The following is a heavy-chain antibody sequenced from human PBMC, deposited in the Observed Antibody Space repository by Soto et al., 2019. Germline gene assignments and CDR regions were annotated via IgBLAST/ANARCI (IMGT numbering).Heavy chain of an antibody. J-gene: IGHJ4*02. Sequence: GGSLRLSCAASGFTFSSYAMSWVRQAPGKGLEWVSAISGSGGSTYYADSVKGRFTISRDNSKNTLYLQMNSLRAEDTAVYYCARGPRGYSYGPFDYWGQGTLVTVSS. CDR2: ISGSGGST. V-gene: IGHV3-23*01. D-gene: IGHD5-18*01. CDR1: GFTFSSYA. CDR3: ARGPRGYSYGPFDY.